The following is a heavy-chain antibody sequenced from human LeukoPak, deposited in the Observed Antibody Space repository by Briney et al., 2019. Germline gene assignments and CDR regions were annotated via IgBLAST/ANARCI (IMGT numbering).Heavy chain of an antibody. CDR1: GGSISGYY. Sequence: PSETLSLTCTVSGGSISGYYWSWIRQPPGKGLEWIGCIYYTGSTSYNPSLKSRVTISVDTSKSHFSLKLSSVTAADTAVYYCARYGGSPSNYFGLWGQGTLITVSS. D-gene: IGHD1-26*01. J-gene: IGHJ4*02. CDR3: ARYGGSPSNYFGL. V-gene: IGHV4-59*08. CDR2: IYYTGST.